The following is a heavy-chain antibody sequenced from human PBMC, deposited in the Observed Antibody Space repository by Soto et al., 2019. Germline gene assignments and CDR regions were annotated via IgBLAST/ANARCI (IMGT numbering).Heavy chain of an antibody. CDR1: GGSISSSSYY. V-gene: IGHV4-39*01. J-gene: IGHJ4*02. CDR2: IYYSGST. D-gene: IGHD6-19*01. CDR3: ARPFEEYSSGWYYFDY. Sequence: SETLSLTCTVSGGSISSSSYYWGWIRQPPGKGLEWIGSIYYSGSTYYNPSLKSRVTISVDTSKNQFSLKLSSVTAADTAVYYCARPFEEYSSGWYYFDYWGQGTLVTVSS.